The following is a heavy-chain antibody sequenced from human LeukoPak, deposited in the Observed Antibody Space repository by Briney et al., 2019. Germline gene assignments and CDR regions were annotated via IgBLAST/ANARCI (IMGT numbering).Heavy chain of an antibody. D-gene: IGHD2-8*01. V-gene: IGHV1-2*02. Sequence: ASVKVSCKASGYTFTGYYMHWVRQAPGQGLEWMGWINPNSGGTNYAQKFQGRVTLTRNTSISTAYMELSSLRSEDTAVYYCARGSSPYCTNGVCYLYYFDYWGQGTLVTVSS. CDR1: GYTFTGYY. CDR2: INPNSGGT. J-gene: IGHJ4*02. CDR3: ARGSSPYCTNGVCYLYYFDY.